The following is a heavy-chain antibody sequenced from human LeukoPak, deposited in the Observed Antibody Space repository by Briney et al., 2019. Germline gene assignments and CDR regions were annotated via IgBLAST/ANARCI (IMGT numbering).Heavy chain of an antibody. CDR3: SRSGKPYYYDSSGYYFDY. Sequence: GGSLRLSCAASGFTFSSYDMHWVRQATGKGLEWVSAIGTAGDTYYPGSVKGRFTISRENAKNSLYLQMNSLRAGDTAVYYCSRSGKPYYYDSSGYYFDYWGQGTLVTVSS. V-gene: IGHV3-13*04. CDR1: GFTFSSYD. CDR2: IGTAGDT. J-gene: IGHJ4*02. D-gene: IGHD3-22*01.